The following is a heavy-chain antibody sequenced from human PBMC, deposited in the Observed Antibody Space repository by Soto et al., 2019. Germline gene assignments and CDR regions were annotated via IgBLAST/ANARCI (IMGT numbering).Heavy chain of an antibody. CDR3: ARDDYGMDV. Sequence: GASVKVSCKASGGTFSNLAINWVRQAPGQGLEWMGGITPLLGAADYAQKFQGRVSIISDESTSTAYMELRSLRSDDTAVYYCARDDYGMDVWGQGTTVTVSS. CDR1: GGTFSNLA. V-gene: IGHV1-69*13. J-gene: IGHJ6*02. CDR2: ITPLLGAA.